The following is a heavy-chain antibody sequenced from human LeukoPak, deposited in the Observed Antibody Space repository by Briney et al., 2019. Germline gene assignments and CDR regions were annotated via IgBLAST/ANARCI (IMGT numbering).Heavy chain of an antibody. CDR2: IYSGGST. Sequence: PGGSLRLSCAASGFTVSSNYMSWVCQAPGKGLEWVSVIYSGGSTYYADPVKGRFTISRDNSKNTLYLQMNSLRAEDTAVYYCARLSVGATNPDYWGQGTLVTVSS. CDR1: GFTVSSNY. J-gene: IGHJ4*02. D-gene: IGHD1-26*01. V-gene: IGHV3-66*04. CDR3: ARLSVGATNPDY.